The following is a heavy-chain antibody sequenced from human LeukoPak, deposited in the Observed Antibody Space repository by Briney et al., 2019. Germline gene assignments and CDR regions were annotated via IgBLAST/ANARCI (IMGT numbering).Heavy chain of an antibody. CDR3: ARGGDTMIVPSSYYMDV. D-gene: IGHD3-22*01. V-gene: IGHV1-46*01. CDR1: GYTFTSYY. J-gene: IGHJ6*03. Sequence: GASVKVSCKASGYTFTSYYMHWVRQAPGQGLEWMGIINPSGGSTSYAQKFQGRVTMTRDMSTSTVYMELSSLRSEDTAVYYCARGGDTMIVPSSYYMDVWGKGTTVTISS. CDR2: INPSGGST.